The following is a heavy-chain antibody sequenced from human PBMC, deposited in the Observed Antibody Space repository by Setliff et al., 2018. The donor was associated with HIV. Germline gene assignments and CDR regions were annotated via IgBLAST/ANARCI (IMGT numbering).Heavy chain of an antibody. CDR3: ARDRGDRDRDYWYFDL. Sequence: TLSLTCAVYVGSFSGYYWSWIRQPPGKGLEWIGEISHSGRTNYNPSLKSRVTISVDTSKNQFSLKLSSVTAADTAVCYCARDRGDRDRDYWYFDLWGRGTLVTVSS. D-gene: IGHD3-16*02. V-gene: IGHV4-34*01. CDR2: ISHSGRT. CDR1: VGSFSGYY. J-gene: IGHJ2*01.